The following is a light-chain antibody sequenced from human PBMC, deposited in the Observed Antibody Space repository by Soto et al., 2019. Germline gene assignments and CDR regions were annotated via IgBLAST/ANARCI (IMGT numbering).Light chain of an antibody. CDR2: EVS. CDR1: SSDVGGYNY. CDR3: RSYAGSNHQV. J-gene: IGLJ1*01. V-gene: IGLV2-8*01. Sequence: QSALTQPPSASGSPGQSVTISCTGTSSDVGGYNYVSWYQQHPGRAPKLMIYEVSKRPSGVPDRFSGSKSGNTASLTVSGLRTEDEVDDYCRSYAGSNHQVFVTGTTVPVL.